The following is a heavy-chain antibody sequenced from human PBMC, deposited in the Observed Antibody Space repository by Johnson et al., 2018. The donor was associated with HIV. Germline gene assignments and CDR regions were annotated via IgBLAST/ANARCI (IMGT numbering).Heavy chain of an antibody. CDR3: ARDRYCSGGSCHDAFDI. CDR1: GFTFSDYY. CDR2: MKQDGSEK. D-gene: IGHD2-15*01. Sequence: VQLVESGGGLVKPGGSLRLSCAASGFTFSDYYMSWIRQAPGKGLEWVANMKQDGSEKYYVDSVKGRFSIYRDNSKNTLYLQMNSLRPEGTAVYYCARDRYCSGGSCHDAFDIWGQGTMVTVSS. J-gene: IGHJ3*02. V-gene: IGHV3-7*01.